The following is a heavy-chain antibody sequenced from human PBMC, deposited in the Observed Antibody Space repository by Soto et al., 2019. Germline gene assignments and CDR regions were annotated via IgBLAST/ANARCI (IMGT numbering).Heavy chain of an antibody. D-gene: IGHD3-22*01. V-gene: IGHV3-49*04. CDR2: IRSKAYGGTT. J-gene: IGHJ4*02. Sequence: SLRLSCTASGFTFGDYAMSWVRQAPGKGLEWVGFIRSKAYGGTTEYAASVKGRFTISRDDSKSIAYLQMNSLKTEDTAVYYCTRDRLDLYYYDSSGYESTSHYFDYWGQGTLVTVSS. CDR1: GFTFGDYA. CDR3: TRDRLDLYYYDSSGYESTSHYFDY.